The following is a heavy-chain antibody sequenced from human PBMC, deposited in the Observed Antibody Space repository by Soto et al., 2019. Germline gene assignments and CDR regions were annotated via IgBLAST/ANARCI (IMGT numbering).Heavy chain of an antibody. Sequence: SQTRSLTFGISGDSVSSKTSSWNWIRQCPSRGLEWLGRTYYRSKWDTDYSQSMKGRLIISPDSSRNRFSLRLASVTPEDTATYYCARLVSQLAGVNMFDYWGPGIMVAFSS. CDR2: TYYRSKWDT. D-gene: IGHD3-22*01. J-gene: IGHJ4*02. V-gene: IGHV6-1*01. CDR1: GDSVSSKTSS. CDR3: ARLVSQLAGVNMFDY.